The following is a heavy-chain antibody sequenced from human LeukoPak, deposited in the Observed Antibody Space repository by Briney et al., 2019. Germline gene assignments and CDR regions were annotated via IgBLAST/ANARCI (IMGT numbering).Heavy chain of an antibody. V-gene: IGHV4-39*01. CDR3: ARVIGTNYMDV. Sequence: SETLSLTCTVSGGSISSGPYYWGWIRQPPGKGLEWIGNIYYGENTYYNPSLKSRVTISIDTSKNQFYLKLSSLTAADTAVYYCARVIGTNYMDVWGKGTTVTISS. CDR2: IYYGENT. J-gene: IGHJ6*03. CDR1: GGSISSGPYY. D-gene: IGHD3-16*02.